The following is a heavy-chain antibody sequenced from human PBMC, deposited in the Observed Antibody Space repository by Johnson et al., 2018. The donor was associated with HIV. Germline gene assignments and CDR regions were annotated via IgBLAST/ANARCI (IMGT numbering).Heavy chain of an antibody. V-gene: IGHV3-30*04. D-gene: IGHD3-3*01. J-gene: IGHJ3*02. CDR2: IWYDGSIK. CDR1: EFTFSTHA. CDR3: AREQLQFSFCDI. Sequence: QVQLVESGGGVVQPGRSLRLSCAASEFTFSTHAMHWVRQAPGKGLEWVAVIWYDGSIKYYVDSVKGRFTISRDNSKNTLYLQMNSLRAEDTAVFYCAREQLQFSFCDIWGQGTMVTVSS.